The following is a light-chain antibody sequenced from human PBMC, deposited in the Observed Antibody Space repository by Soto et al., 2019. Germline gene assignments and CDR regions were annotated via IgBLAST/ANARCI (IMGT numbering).Light chain of an antibody. Sequence: QSALTQPPSASGTPGQRVTISCSGSSSNIGSNTVNWYQQLPGTAPKLLIYSNNQRPSGVPDRFSGSKSGTSASLAISGLQSEYEADYYCAAWDDSLSGPLRVFGTGTKVTVL. CDR3: AAWDDSLSGPLRV. V-gene: IGLV1-44*01. CDR1: SSNIGSNT. CDR2: SNN. J-gene: IGLJ1*01.